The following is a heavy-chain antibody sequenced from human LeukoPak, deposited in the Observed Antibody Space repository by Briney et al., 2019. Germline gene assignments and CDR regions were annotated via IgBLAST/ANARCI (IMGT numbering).Heavy chain of an antibody. CDR2: ITSDGSNK. CDR3: AGGSVVAATGDNWFDP. Sequence: PGGSLKLSCTASGFTFSSYAMHWVRQAPGKGLEWVAVITSDGSNKKYADSVQGRFTISRDTSKSTPYMKMNSLRAEGTAVDYCAGGSVVAATGDNWFDPWGQGTLVTVSS. J-gene: IGHJ5*02. V-gene: IGHV3-30-3*01. D-gene: IGHD2-15*01. CDR1: GFTFSSYA.